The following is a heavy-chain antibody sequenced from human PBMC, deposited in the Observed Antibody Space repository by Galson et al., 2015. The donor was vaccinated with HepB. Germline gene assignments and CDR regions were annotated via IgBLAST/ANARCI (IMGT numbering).Heavy chain of an antibody. D-gene: IGHD4-17*01. J-gene: IGHJ3*02. CDR3: ATNYGDYVAYAFDI. CDR2: IYSGGTT. V-gene: IGHV3-53*01. CDR1: GFTVSSNY. Sequence: SLRLSCAASGFTVSSNYMSWVRQAPGKGLEWVSVIYSGGTTDYADSVKGRFTISRDNSKNTLYLQMNSLRAEDTAVYYCATNYGDYVAYAFDIWGQGTMVTVSS.